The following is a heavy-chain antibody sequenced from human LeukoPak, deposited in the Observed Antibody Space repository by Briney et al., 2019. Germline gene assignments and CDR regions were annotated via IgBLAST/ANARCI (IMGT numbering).Heavy chain of an antibody. Sequence: SETLSLTCTVSGGSISSGSYYWSWIRQPAGKGLEWIGRIYTSGSTSYNPSLKSRVTISLDTSKNQFSLKLSSVTAADTAVYYCARGGHYYDSSGYPFNYWGQGTLVTVSS. J-gene: IGHJ4*02. D-gene: IGHD3-22*01. CDR3: ARGGHYYDSSGYPFNY. CDR2: IYTSGST. V-gene: IGHV4-61*02. CDR1: GGSISSGSYY.